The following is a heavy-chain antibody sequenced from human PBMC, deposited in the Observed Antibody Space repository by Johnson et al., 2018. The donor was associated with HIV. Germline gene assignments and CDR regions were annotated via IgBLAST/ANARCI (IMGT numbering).Heavy chain of an antibody. V-gene: IGHV3-66*01. Sequence: VQLVESGGGLIQPGRSLRLSCAASGFTFSSYAMHWVRQAPGKGLEWVSVIYSGGSTYYADSVKGRFTISRDNSKNTLYLHMNSLRAEDTAVYYCARDQSNGWNRGAFDIWGQGTMVTVSS. CDR2: IYSGGST. J-gene: IGHJ3*02. CDR3: ARDQSNGWNRGAFDI. D-gene: IGHD6-19*01. CDR1: GFTFSSYA.